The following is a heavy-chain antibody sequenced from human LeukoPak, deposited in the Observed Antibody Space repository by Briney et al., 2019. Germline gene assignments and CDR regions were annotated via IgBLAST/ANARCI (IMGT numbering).Heavy chain of an antibody. CDR3: AKDGGPSYYYGSGRFNWFDP. V-gene: IGHV3-30*02. CDR2: IRYDGSNK. D-gene: IGHD3-10*01. Sequence: GGSLRVSCAASGFTFSSYGMHWVRQAPGKGLEWVAFIRYDGSNKYYADSVKGRFTISRDNSKNTLYLQMNSLRAEDTAVYYCAKDGGPSYYYGSGRFNWFDPWGQGTLVTVSS. J-gene: IGHJ5*02. CDR1: GFTFSSYG.